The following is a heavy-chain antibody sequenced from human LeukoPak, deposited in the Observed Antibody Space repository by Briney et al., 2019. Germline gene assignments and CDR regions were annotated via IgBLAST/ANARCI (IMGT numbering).Heavy chain of an antibody. CDR1: GFIFSSYW. CDR3: ARPRGCGSARCNNFDS. J-gene: IGHJ4*02. V-gene: IGHV3-7*01. CDR2: IKEDGSEK. Sequence: GGSLRLSCAVSGFIFSSYWMSWVRQAPGKGLEWVANIKEDGSEKYYVDSVKGRFTISRDNAKNSLYLQMNNLRAEDTAVYYCARPRGCGSARCNNFDSWGQGTLVTVSS. D-gene: IGHD2-2*01.